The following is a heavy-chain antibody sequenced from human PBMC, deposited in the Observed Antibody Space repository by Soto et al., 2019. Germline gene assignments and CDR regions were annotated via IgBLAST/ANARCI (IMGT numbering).Heavy chain of an antibody. CDR1: GGSISSGGYS. D-gene: IGHD2-2*01. CDR2: IYHSGST. Sequence: QLQLQESGSGLVKPSQTLSLTCAVSGGSISSGGYSWSWIRQPPGKGLEWIGYIYHSGSTYCNPSHKSRVTISVDRVKNQFSRKLSSVTAADTAVDYCARDSKRRGYYYYGMDVGGQVTTVTVAS. J-gene: IGHJ6*02. CDR3: ARDSKRRGYYYYGMDV. V-gene: IGHV4-30-2*01.